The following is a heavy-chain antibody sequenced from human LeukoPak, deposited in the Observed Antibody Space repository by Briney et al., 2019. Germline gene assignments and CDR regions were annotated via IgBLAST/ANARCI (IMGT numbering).Heavy chain of an antibody. CDR1: GGSISSYY. Sequence: PSETLSLTCTVSGGSISSYYWSWIRQPPGKGLEWIGYIYYSGSTNYNPSLKSRVTISVDTSKNQFSLKLSSVTAADTAVYYCARAGAAAGANNWFDPWGQGTLVTVSS. J-gene: IGHJ5*02. CDR3: ARAGAAAGANNWFDP. V-gene: IGHV4-59*01. CDR2: IYYSGST. D-gene: IGHD6-13*01.